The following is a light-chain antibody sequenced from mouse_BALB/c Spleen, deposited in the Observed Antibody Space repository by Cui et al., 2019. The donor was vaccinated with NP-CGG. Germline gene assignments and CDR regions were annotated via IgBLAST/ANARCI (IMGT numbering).Light chain of an antibody. V-gene: IGLV1*01. Sequence: QAVVTPESALPTSPGETVTLTCRSSTGAVTTSNYANWVQEKPDHLFTGLIGGTNNRAPGVPARFSGSLMGDKAALTITGAQTEDEAIYFCALWYSNHWVFGGGTKLTVL. CDR3: ALWYSNHWV. CDR2: GTN. J-gene: IGLJ1*01. CDR1: TGAVTTSNY.